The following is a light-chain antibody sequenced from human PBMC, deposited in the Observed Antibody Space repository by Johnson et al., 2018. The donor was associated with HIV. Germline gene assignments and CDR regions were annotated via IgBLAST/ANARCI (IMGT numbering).Light chain of an antibody. CDR1: SSNIGNNY. CDR2: DNN. J-gene: IGLJ1*01. CDR3: GTWDSSLISYF. V-gene: IGLV1-51*01. Sequence: QSVLTQPPSVSAAPGQKVTISCSGSSSNIGNNYVSWYQQLPGTAHKLLIYDNNKRPSGIPDRFSGSKSGTSATLGITGLPTGDEADYYGGTWDSSLISYFFGTGTKVTVL.